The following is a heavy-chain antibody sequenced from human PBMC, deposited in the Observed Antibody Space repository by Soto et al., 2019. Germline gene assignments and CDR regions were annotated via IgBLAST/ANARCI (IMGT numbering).Heavy chain of an antibody. V-gene: IGHV4-61*08. CDR2: IYYSGST. J-gene: IGHJ6*02. D-gene: IGHD3-10*01. Sequence: SETLSLTCIVSGGSISSGDYYWSWIRQPPGKGLEWIGYIYYSGSTNYNPSLKSRVTISVDTSKNQFSLKLSSVTAADTAVYYCARRRITMVRGTYYYYGMDVWGQGTTVTVSS. CDR1: GGSISSGDYY. CDR3: ARRRITMVRGTYYYYGMDV.